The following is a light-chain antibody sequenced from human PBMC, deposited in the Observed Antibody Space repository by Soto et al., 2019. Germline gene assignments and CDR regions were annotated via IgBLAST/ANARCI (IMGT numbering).Light chain of an antibody. J-gene: IGKJ3*01. CDR3: QQYNSYAFS. CDR1: QSISTW. Sequence: DFQMTQSSAALSASVGARVHITCRASQSISTWLAWYQQKPGEAPKLLMYKASSLDSGVPSRFSGSGSGTEFTLTISGLQPEDFATYYCQQYNSYAFSFGPGTKWIS. CDR2: KAS. V-gene: IGKV1-5*03.